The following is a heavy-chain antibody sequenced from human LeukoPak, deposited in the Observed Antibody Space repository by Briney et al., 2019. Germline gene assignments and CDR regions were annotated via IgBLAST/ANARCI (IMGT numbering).Heavy chain of an antibody. CDR3: ARGHYGSGSPSNWFDP. V-gene: IGHV4-59*01. D-gene: IGHD3-10*01. CDR1: GGSISSYY. Sequence: SETLSLTRTVSGGSISSYYWSWIRQPPGKGLEWIGYIYYSGSTNYNPSLRSRVTISVDTSKNQFSLKLSSVTAADTAVYYCARGHYGSGSPSNWFDPWGQGTLVTVSS. J-gene: IGHJ5*02. CDR2: IYYSGST.